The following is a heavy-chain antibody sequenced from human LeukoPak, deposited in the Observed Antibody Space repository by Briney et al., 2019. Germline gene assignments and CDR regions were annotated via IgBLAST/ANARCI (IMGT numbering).Heavy chain of an antibody. CDR1: GGSISSYY. V-gene: IGHV4-59*01. D-gene: IGHD6-6*01. CDR2: IYYSGST. CDR3: ARDSRLGGDYYYGMDV. J-gene: IGHJ6*02. Sequence: SETPSLTCTVSGGSISSYYWSWIRQPPEKGLEWIGYIYYSGSTNYNPSLKSRVTISVDTSKNQFSLKLSSVTAADTAVYYCARDSRLGGDYYYGMDVWGQGTTVTVSS.